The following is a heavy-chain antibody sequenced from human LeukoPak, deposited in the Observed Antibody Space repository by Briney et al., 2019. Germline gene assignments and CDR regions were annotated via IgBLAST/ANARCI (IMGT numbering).Heavy chain of an antibody. D-gene: IGHD1-26*01. CDR2: ISSSSSYI. CDR3: ARGLPSGSYYFDY. Sequence: GGSLRLSCAASGFTFGSYSMNWVRQAPGKGLEWVSSISSSSSYIYYADSVKGRFTISRDNAKNSLYLQMNSLRAEDTAVYYCARGLPSGSYYFDYWGQGTLVTVSS. J-gene: IGHJ4*02. CDR1: GFTFGSYS. V-gene: IGHV3-21*01.